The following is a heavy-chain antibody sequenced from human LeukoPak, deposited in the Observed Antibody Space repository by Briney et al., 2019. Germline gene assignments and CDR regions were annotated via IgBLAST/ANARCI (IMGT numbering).Heavy chain of an antibody. J-gene: IGHJ4*02. V-gene: IGHV4-39*01. Sequence: SETLSLTCTVSGGSISSSSYYWGWIRQPPGKGLEWIGSIYYSGSTYYNPSLKSRVTISVDTSKNQFYLKLSSVTAADTAVYYCARHEIVVVTIHYFDYWGQGTLVTVSS. CDR1: GGSISSSSYY. CDR2: IYYSGST. D-gene: IGHD3-22*01. CDR3: ARHEIVVVTIHYFDY.